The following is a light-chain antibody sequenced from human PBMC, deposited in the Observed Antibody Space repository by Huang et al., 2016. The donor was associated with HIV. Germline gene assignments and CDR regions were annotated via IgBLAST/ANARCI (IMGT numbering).Light chain of an antibody. CDR2: WAS. CDR1: QSVLYSSNSKNY. J-gene: IGKJ1*01. Sequence: DIVMTQSPDSLTVSLGERATIKCRSSQSVLYSSNSKNYLAWFQQKPGRAPRLLMYWASARESGVPDRFSGSGSGTDFTLTIDRVEAEDAAIYYCQQYYRLPQTFGQGTRVEIK. CDR3: QQYYRLPQT. V-gene: IGKV4-1*01.